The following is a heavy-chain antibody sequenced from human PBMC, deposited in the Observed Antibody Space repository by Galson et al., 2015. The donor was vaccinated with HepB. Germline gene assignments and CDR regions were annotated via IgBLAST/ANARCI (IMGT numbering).Heavy chain of an antibody. CDR2: LYWNDDK. Sequence: PALVKPTQTLTLTCTFSGFSLSTSGVGVGWIRQPPGKALEWLALLYWNDDKRYSPSLKSRLTITKDTSKNQVVLTMTNMDPVDTATYYCAHRRSRRLDLVVVTKRDDAFDIWGQGTMVTVSS. D-gene: IGHD3-22*01. CDR1: GFSLSTSGVG. J-gene: IGHJ3*02. V-gene: IGHV2-5*01. CDR3: AHRRSRRLDLVVVTKRDDAFDI.